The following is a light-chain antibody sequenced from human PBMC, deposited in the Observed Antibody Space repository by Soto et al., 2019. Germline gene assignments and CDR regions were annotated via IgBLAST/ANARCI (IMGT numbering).Light chain of an antibody. V-gene: IGKV4-1*01. CDR2: WAS. CDR3: QQYYTTPWT. J-gene: IGKJ1*01. CDR1: QSVLYSSNNKNY. Sequence: DIVMTQSPDSLAVSLGERATINCKSSQSVLYSSNNKNYLAWYQQKPGQPPKALIYWASTRESGVPDRFSGCGSGTDFTLTISSLQAEDVAVYYCQQYYTTPWTFGQGTKVDI.